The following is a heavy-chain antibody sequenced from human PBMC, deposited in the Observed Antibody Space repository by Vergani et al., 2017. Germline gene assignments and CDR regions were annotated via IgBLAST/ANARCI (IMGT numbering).Heavy chain of an antibody. CDR2: ISSSGSTI. Sequence: QVQLVESGGGLVKPGGSLRLSCAASGLTFSDYYMSWIRPAPGQGLEWVSYISSSGSTIYYADAVKGRFTISRDNAKNSLYLQMNSLRAEDTAVSYCVREIGTTVVTTHDAFDIWGQGTMVTVSS. D-gene: IGHD4-23*01. V-gene: IGHV3-11*04. J-gene: IGHJ3*02. CDR3: VREIGTTVVTTHDAFDI. CDR1: GLTFSDYY.